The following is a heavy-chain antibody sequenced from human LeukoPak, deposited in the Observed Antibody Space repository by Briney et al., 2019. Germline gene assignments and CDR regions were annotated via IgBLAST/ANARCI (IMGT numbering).Heavy chain of an antibody. J-gene: IGHJ4*02. CDR3: ARGKTGTTAPLDY. Sequence: GGSLRLSCAASGFTFSSYSMNWVRQAPGKGLEWVSSISSSSSYIYYADSVKGRFTISRDNSKNTLYLQMNSLRAEDTAVYYCARGKTGTTAPLDYWGQGTLVTVSS. CDR2: ISSSSSYI. CDR1: GFTFSSYS. V-gene: IGHV3-21*01. D-gene: IGHD1-1*01.